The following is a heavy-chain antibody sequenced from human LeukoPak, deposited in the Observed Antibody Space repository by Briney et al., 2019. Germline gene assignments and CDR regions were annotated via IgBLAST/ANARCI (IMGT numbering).Heavy chain of an antibody. D-gene: IGHD3-22*01. V-gene: IGHV1-24*01. CDR3: ATYTAGYYDSSDYLGWFDP. Sequence: GASVKVSCKVSGYTLTEFSMHWVRQAPGKGLEWVGSIDPEDGETIYAQKFQGRVTMTEDTSTDTAYMELSSLRSEDTAVYYCATYTAGYYDSSDYLGWFDPWGQGTLVTVSS. J-gene: IGHJ5*02. CDR2: IDPEDGET. CDR1: GYTLTEFS.